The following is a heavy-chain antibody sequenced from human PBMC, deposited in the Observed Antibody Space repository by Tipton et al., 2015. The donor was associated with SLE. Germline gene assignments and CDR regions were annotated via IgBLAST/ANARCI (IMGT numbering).Heavy chain of an antibody. CDR2: IYSGGST. CDR1: GFTFSSYG. J-gene: IGHJ4*02. D-gene: IGHD6-19*01. Sequence: GSLRLSCAASGFTFSSYGMHWVRQAPGKGLEWVSVIYSGGSTYYADSVKGRFTISRDNSKNTLYLQMNSLRAEDTAVYYCARATYSSGWYWGQGTLVTVSS. CDR3: ARATYSSGWY. V-gene: IGHV3-53*01.